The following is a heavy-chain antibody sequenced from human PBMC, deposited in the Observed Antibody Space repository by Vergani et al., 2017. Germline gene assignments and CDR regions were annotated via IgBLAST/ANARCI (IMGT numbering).Heavy chain of an antibody. CDR3: ARDMAQQQLELDYYGMDV. Sequence: EVQLVESGGGLVKPGGSLRLSCAASGFTFSSYSMNWVRQAPGKGLEWVSSISSSSSYIYYADSVKGRFTISRDNAKNSLYLQMNSLRAEDTAVYYCARDMAQQQLELDYYGMDVWGQGTTVTVSS. V-gene: IGHV3-21*01. CDR1: GFTFSSYS. D-gene: IGHD6-13*01. CDR2: ISSSSSYI. J-gene: IGHJ6*02.